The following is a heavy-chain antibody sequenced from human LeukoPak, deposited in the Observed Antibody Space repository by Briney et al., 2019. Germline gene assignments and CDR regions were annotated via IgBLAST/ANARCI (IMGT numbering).Heavy chain of an antibody. D-gene: IGHD5-24*01. CDR2: ISSGSSTI. J-gene: IGHJ4*02. CDR3: ARGGRRWLQKIDY. CDR1: GFTFSSYS. Sequence: GGSLRLSCAASGFTFSSYSMNWVRQAPGKGLEWVSYISSGSSTIYYADSVKGRFTISRDNAKNSLYLQMNSLRAEDTAVYYCARGGRRWLQKIDYWGQGTLVTVSS. V-gene: IGHV3-48*04.